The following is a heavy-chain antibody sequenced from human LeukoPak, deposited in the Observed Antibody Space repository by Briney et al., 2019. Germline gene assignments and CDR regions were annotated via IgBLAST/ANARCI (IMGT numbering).Heavy chain of an antibody. CDR1: GGSISSYY. Sequence: SETLSLTCTVSGGSISSYYWSWIRQPPGKGLEWIGYIYYSGSTNYNPSLKSRVTISVDTSKNQFSLKLSSVTAADTAVYYCARGWYCSSTSCYQDAFDIWGQGTMVTVSS. J-gene: IGHJ3*02. CDR2: IYYSGST. CDR3: ARGWYCSSTSCYQDAFDI. D-gene: IGHD2-2*01. V-gene: IGHV4-59*01.